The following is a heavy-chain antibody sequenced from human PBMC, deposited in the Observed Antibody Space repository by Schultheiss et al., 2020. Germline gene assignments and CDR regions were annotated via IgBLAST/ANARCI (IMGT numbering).Heavy chain of an antibody. Sequence: GGSLRLSCAASGFTFSGSAMHWVRQASGKGLEWVGCIRSKANSYATAYAASVKGRFTISRDDSKNTAYLQMNSLKTEDTAVYYCTRAGYSSGWLNYYGMDVWGQGTTVTVSS. V-gene: IGHV3-73*01. D-gene: IGHD6-19*01. CDR1: GFTFSGSA. J-gene: IGHJ6*02. CDR3: TRAGYSSGWLNYYGMDV. CDR2: IRSKANSYAT.